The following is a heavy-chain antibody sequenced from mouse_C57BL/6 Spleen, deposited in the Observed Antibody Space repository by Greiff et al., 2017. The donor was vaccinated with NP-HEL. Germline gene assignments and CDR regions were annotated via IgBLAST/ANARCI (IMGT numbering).Heavy chain of an antibody. CDR2: IDPNSGGT. Sequence: QVQLKQSGAELVKPGASVKLSCKASGYTFTSYWMHWVKQRPGRGLEWIGRIDPNSGGTKYNEKFKSKATLTVDKPSSTAYMQLSSLTSEDSAVYYCARSDYGSSPYYYAMDYWGQGTSVTVSS. CDR1: GYTFTSYW. V-gene: IGHV1-72*01. D-gene: IGHD1-1*01. J-gene: IGHJ4*01. CDR3: ARSDYGSSPYYYAMDY.